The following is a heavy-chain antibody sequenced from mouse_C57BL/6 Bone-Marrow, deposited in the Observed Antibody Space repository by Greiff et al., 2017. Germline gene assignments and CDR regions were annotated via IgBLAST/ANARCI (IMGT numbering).Heavy chain of an antibody. CDR1: GYSITSGYY. J-gene: IGHJ2*01. D-gene: IGHD2-1*01. CDR2: ISYDGSN. CDR3: ARDLLWSFDY. Sequence: EVKVEESGPGLVKPSQSLSLTCSVTGYSITSGYYWNWIRQFPGNKLEWMGYISYDGSNNYNPSLKNRISITRDTSKNQFFLKLNSVTTEDTATYYCARDLLWSFDYWGKGTTLTVSS. V-gene: IGHV3-6*01.